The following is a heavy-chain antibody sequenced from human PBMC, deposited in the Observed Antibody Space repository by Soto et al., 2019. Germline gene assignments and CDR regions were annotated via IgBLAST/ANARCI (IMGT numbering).Heavy chain of an antibody. D-gene: IGHD6-19*01. V-gene: IGHV3-23*01. CDR3: AKDRGSSGRDTFNWFDP. CDR2: ISGSGGST. CDR1: GFTFSSYA. Sequence: GGSLRLSCPASGFTFSSYAMSWVRQAPGKGLEWVSAISGSGGSTYYADSVKGRFTISRDNSKNTLYLQMNSLRAEDTAVYYCAKDRGSSGRDTFNWFDPWGQGTLVTVSS. J-gene: IGHJ5*02.